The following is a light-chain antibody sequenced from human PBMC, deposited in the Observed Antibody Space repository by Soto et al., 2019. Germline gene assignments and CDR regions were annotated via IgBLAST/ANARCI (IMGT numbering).Light chain of an antibody. Sequence: EIVLTQSPGTLSLSPGERATLSCRASQSVSSSYLAWYQQKPGQAPRLLIYGASSRATGIPDRFSGSGSGTDFTLTISRLEPEDFAVYYCQQYGSSPLLPFGGGTKMEIK. J-gene: IGKJ4*01. CDR2: GAS. CDR1: QSVSSSY. CDR3: QQYGSSPLLP. V-gene: IGKV3-20*01.